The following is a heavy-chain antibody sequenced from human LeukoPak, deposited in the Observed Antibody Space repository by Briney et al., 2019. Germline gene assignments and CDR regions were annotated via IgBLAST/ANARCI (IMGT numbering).Heavy chain of an antibody. D-gene: IGHD2-21*01. CDR1: GGSISGFY. Sequence: PSETVSLTYSVSGGSISGFYWSWIRQPAGKGLEWIVRIYTSWGTNYNPSLKSRVTMSTDTSKNQFSLKLRSVTAADTAVYYCAREYGDLDYWGQGTLVTVSS. CDR2: IYTSWGT. CDR3: AREYGDLDY. V-gene: IGHV4-4*07. J-gene: IGHJ4*02.